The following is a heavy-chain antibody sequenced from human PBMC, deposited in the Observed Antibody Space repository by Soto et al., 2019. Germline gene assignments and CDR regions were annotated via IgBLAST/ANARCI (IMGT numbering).Heavy chain of an antibody. CDR1: GGTFSSYA. CDR3: ARAVWGCSGGSCYSRVGAFDI. D-gene: IGHD2-15*01. Sequence: SVKVSCKASGGTFSSYAISWVRQAPGQGLERMGGIIPIFGTANYAQKFQGRVTITADESTSTAYMELSSLRSEDTAVYYCARAVWGCSGGSCYSRVGAFDIWGQGTMVT. V-gene: IGHV1-69*13. J-gene: IGHJ3*02. CDR2: IIPIFGTA.